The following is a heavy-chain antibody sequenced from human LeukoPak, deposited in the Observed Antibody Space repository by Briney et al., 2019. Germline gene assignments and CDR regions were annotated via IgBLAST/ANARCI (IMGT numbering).Heavy chain of an antibody. Sequence: SQTLSLTCTVAGGSISSGSYYWNWIRQPAWKGLEWIGRVYTSGNTNYNPSLKSRVTISVDTSKNQFSLKLTSVTAADTAVYYCAIWGGTSDFDYWGQGILVTVSS. CDR1: GGSISSGSYY. CDR2: VYTSGNT. D-gene: IGHD1-1*01. J-gene: IGHJ4*02. CDR3: AIWGGTSDFDY. V-gene: IGHV4-61*02.